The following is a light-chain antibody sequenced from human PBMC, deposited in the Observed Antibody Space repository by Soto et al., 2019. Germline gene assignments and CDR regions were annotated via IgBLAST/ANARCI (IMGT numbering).Light chain of an antibody. CDR3: QQYGSSPWT. V-gene: IGKV3-20*01. CDR1: QSVSNNY. CDR2: GAS. Sequence: EIVLTQSPGTLSLSPGERATLSCRASQSVSNNYLAWYQQKPGQAPRLLIYGASTGATGLPARFSGSGSGTEFTLTISSLEPEDFAVYYCQQYGSSPWTFGQGTKVDIK. J-gene: IGKJ1*01.